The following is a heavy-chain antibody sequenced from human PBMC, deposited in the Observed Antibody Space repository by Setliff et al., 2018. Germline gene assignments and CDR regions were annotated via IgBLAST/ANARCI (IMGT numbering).Heavy chain of an antibody. V-gene: IGHV4-59*01. CDR2: VYYSGTA. Sequence: SETLSLTCTVSGGSFTPYYWSWIRQPPGKGLEWIGYVYYSGTAYYNSSLKSRVTVIVDTSKNQFSLRLSSVTAADTAVYYCARGGTFRYFDYWGQGTPVTVSS. CDR1: GGSFTPYY. CDR3: ARGGTFRYFDY. D-gene: IGHD5-12*01. J-gene: IGHJ4*02.